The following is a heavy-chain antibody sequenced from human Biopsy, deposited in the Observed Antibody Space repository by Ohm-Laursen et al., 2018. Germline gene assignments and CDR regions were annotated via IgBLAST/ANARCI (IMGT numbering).Heavy chain of an antibody. CDR2: IYYTRST. V-gene: IGHV4-59*01. Sequence: SETLSLTSSVSRDSISNYYWTWIRQSPGKGLEWIGYIYYTRSTNYNPSVKRRVTISVDTSKNQFPLKLNSGTAADTAVYFCARDSRGGHLNTTLITGKNLDSWGQGILVTVSS. CDR3: ARDSRGGHLNTTLITGKNLDS. CDR1: RDSISNYY. J-gene: IGHJ4*02. D-gene: IGHD6-19*01.